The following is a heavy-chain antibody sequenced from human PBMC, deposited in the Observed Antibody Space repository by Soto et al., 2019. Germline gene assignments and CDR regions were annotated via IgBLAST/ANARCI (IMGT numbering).Heavy chain of an antibody. V-gene: IGHV1-69*13. CDR2: IIPLVGTP. CDR3: ARGVHYDSSGYYYFY. J-gene: IGHJ4*02. D-gene: IGHD3-22*01. Sequence: ASVEVSCKASGGTFNNYAISWVRQAPGQGLEWMGGIIPLVGTPNYAQKFQGRVTITADGSTSTAYMELRGLRSEDTAVYYCARGVHYDSSGYYYFYWGKGTLVKVS. CDR1: GGTFNNYA.